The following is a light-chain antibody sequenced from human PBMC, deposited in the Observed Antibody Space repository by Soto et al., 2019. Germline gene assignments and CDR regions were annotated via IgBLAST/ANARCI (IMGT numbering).Light chain of an antibody. CDR2: AAS. J-gene: IGKJ1*01. V-gene: IGKV1-17*01. CDR1: QDIRYD. CDR3: LQHKSYPRT. Sequence: DLQMTQSPSSLSASVGDRVTITCRASQDIRYDLGWYQQKPGKAPKRLIYAASSLQSGVPSRFSGSGSARGLTLTISSLQPEDFATYYCLQHKSYPRTFGQGTKVEIK.